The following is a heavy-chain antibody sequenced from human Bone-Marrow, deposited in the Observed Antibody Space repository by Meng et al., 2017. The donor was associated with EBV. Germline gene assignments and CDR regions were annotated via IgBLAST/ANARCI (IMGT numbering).Heavy chain of an antibody. CDR3: ARGQGPVEGCFDY. CDR1: GFIFSDYY. Sequence: QVQRVGSGGGLVKPGGSLRLSCAASGFIFSDYYMSWIRQAPGKGLEWVSYISSSGSSIYYVDSVKGRFTISRDNAKNSLYLQMDSLRAEDTALYYCARGQGPVEGCFDYWGQGTLVTVSS. D-gene: IGHD6-19*01. J-gene: IGHJ4*02. CDR2: ISSSGSSI. V-gene: IGHV3-11*01.